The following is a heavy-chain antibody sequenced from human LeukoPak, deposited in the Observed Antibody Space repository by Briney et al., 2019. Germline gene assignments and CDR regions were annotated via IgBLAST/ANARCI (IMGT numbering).Heavy chain of an antibody. V-gene: IGHV3-23*01. CDR1: GFTFSSHS. CDR3: ARKLRVLNENLACLDC. J-gene: IGHJ4*02. CDR2: ISAGGGGT. D-gene: IGHD2/OR15-2a*01. Sequence: GGSLRLSCAASGFTFSSHSMSWVRQAPGKGLEWVSAISAGGGGTYYADSVKGRFTISRDNSMYTLYLQMNSLRAEDTAVYYCARKLRVLNENLACLDCWGLGTLVTVSS.